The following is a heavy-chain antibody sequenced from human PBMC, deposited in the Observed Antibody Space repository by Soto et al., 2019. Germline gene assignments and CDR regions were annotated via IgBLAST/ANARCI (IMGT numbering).Heavy chain of an antibody. D-gene: IGHD6-6*01. J-gene: IGHJ5*02. CDR1: GFTFSSYS. CDR2: ISSSSSYI. V-gene: IGHV3-21*01. Sequence: GSLRLSCAASGFTFSSYSMNWVRQAPGKGLEWVSSISSSSSYIYYADSVKGRFTIYRDNAKNSLYLQMNSLRAEETAVYYCARDRLTESIAARPNWFDPWGQGTLVTVSS. CDR3: ARDRLTESIAARPNWFDP.